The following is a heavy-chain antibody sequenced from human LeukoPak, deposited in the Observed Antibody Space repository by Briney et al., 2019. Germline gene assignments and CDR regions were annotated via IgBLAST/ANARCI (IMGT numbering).Heavy chain of an antibody. D-gene: IGHD3-10*01. V-gene: IGHV3-30*02. Sequence: PGGSLRLSCAASGFTFSSYGMHWVRQAPGKGLEWVALIRYDGSNKYYADSVKGRFTISRDNSKNTLYLQMNSLRAEDTAAYYCAKGVTMVRGFDYWGQGTLVTVSS. CDR2: IRYDGSNK. J-gene: IGHJ4*02. CDR1: GFTFSSYG. CDR3: AKGVTMVRGFDY.